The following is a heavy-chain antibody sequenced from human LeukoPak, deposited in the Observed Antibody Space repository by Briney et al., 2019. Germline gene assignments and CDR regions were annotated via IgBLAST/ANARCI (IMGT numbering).Heavy chain of an antibody. Sequence: SETLSLTCSVSGGSVNNNNYYWGWVRQPPGKGLEWIGSIYYSGTTYYNQSLESRVSISVDTSENHFSLRLRSVTAADTAVYYCVRQPAVPDTPYWGQGALVTVSS. D-gene: IGHD6-19*01. CDR3: VRQPAVPDTPY. V-gene: IGHV4-39*01. J-gene: IGHJ4*02. CDR2: IYYSGTT. CDR1: GGSVNNNNYY.